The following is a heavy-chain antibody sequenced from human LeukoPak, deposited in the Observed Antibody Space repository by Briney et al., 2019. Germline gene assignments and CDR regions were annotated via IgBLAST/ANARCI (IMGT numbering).Heavy chain of an antibody. Sequence: ASVKVSCKASGYTFTGYYMHWVRQAPGQGLEWMGWINPNSGGTNYAQKFQGRVTMTRDTSISTAYMELSRLRSDDTAVYYCARDRYYYGSGSSGNYGMDVWGQGTTVAVSS. V-gene: IGHV1-2*02. D-gene: IGHD3-10*01. J-gene: IGHJ6*02. CDR2: INPNSGGT. CDR3: ARDRYYYGSGSSGNYGMDV. CDR1: GYTFTGYY.